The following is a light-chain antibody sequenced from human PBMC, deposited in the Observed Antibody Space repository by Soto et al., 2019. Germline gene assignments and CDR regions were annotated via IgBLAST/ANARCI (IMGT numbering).Light chain of an antibody. V-gene: IGKV3-20*01. J-gene: IGKJ2*01. Sequence: EIVLTQSPGTLSLSPGERATLSCRASQSVSRSYLAWYQQKPGQAPRLLIYGASTRATGIPDRFSGSGSGTDFTLTISRLEPEDFAVYYCQQYGSSPRTFGQETKLAI. CDR3: QQYGSSPRT. CDR2: GAS. CDR1: QSVSRSY.